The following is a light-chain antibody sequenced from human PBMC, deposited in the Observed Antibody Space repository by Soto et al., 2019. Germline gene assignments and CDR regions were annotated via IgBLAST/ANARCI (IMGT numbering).Light chain of an antibody. Sequence: DIQMTQSPDTLSASVGDRVTITCRASESIGRGLAWYQRIRGKAPKLLIYDASGLETGVPSRFSGSGSGTEFTLTISSLQPDDFATYYCQQYNSYSRTFGQGTKVDIK. V-gene: IGKV1-5*01. CDR2: DAS. CDR1: ESIGRG. J-gene: IGKJ1*01. CDR3: QQYNSYSRT.